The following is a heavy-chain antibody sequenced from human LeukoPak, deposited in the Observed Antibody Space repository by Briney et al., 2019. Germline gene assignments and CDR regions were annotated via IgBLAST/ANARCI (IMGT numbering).Heavy chain of an antibody. Sequence: GGSLRLSCAASGFTFSTFAMIWVRQPPGKGLEWVSSIFPSGGEIHYADSVRGRFTISRDNAKTSLYLQMNSLRAEDTAVYYCARGGSYLSAFDIWGQGTMVTVSS. D-gene: IGHD1-26*01. CDR1: GFTFSTFA. CDR2: IFPSGGEI. CDR3: ARGGSYLSAFDI. J-gene: IGHJ3*02. V-gene: IGHV3-23*01.